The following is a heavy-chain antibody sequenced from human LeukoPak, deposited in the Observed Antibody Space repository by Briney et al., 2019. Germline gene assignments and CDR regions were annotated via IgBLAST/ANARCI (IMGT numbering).Heavy chain of an antibody. CDR1: GGSIRSSSYY. D-gene: IGHD6-19*01. CDR2: IYYSGST. CDR3: ARVSGQFYFYYYMDV. J-gene: IGHJ6*03. Sequence: SETLSLTCTVSGGSIRSSSYYWGWIRQPPGTGLEWIGSIYYSGSTYYNPSLKSRVTISLDTSKNQFSLRLSSLTAADTAVYYCARVSGQFYFYYYMDVWGKGTTVTISS. V-gene: IGHV4-39*01.